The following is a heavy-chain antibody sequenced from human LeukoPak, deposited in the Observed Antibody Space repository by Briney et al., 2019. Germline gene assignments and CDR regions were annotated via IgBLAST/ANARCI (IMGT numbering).Heavy chain of an antibody. J-gene: IGHJ4*02. D-gene: IGHD3-10*01. CDR2: IYYSGST. CDR1: GGSISSYY. V-gene: IGHV4-59*08. Sequence: SETLSLTCTVSGGSISSYYWSWIRQPPGKGLEWIGYIYYSGSTNYNPSLKSRVTISVDTSKNQFSLKLSSVTAADTAVYYCARLSRSDYYGSGDGVPYYFDYWGQGTLVTVSS. CDR3: ARLSRSDYYGSGDGVPYYFDY.